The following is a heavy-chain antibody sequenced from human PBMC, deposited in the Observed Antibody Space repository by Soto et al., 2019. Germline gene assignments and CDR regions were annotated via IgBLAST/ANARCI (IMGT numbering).Heavy chain of an antibody. J-gene: IGHJ4*02. CDR3: ARRTSFLGAFDY. Sequence: AGGSLRLSCVASGFSFDKYAMAWVRQAPGKGLEWVSHVAAGGGHTYYAESVKGRFTISRDNSKNTLFLQINTLRVDDTAIYFCARRTSFLGAFDYWGQGVLVTSPQ. CDR1: GFSFDKYA. V-gene: IGHV3-23*01. D-gene: IGHD3-16*02. CDR2: VAAGGGHT.